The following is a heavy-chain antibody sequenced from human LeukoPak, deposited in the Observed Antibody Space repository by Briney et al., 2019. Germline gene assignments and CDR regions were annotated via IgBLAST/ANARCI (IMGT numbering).Heavy chain of an antibody. Sequence: GGSLRLSCAASGFTFIDYDMHWVRQAIGKGLEWVSAIGIRGDTHYSGSVKGRFTISRENAESSLYLQMNSMRAEDTAVYYCARGGIQVSGIDEFDYWGQGTLVTVSS. CDR2: IGIRGDT. V-gene: IGHV3-13*01. CDR1: GFTFIDYD. J-gene: IGHJ4*02. D-gene: IGHD6-19*01. CDR3: ARGGIQVSGIDEFDY.